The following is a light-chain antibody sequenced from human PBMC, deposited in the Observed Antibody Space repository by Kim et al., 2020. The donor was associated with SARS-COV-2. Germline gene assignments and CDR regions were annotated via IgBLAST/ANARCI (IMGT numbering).Light chain of an antibody. Sequence: VSVTPGQTVTITCSGDKLGDKYSSWYQQQPDQAPVLVIYQDTKRPSGIPERFVGSNSGNTATLTISGAQAMDEADYYCQAWDNTWVFGGGTQLTVL. J-gene: IGLJ3*02. CDR2: QDT. V-gene: IGLV3-1*01. CDR3: QAWDNTWV. CDR1: KLGDKY.